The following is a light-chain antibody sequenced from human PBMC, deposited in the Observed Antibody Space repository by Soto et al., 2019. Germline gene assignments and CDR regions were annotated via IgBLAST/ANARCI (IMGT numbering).Light chain of an antibody. CDR3: QQYNTYSRT. Sequence: DIQMTQSPSTLSASVGDRVTITCRASQSISTWLAWYQQKPGKAPNLLIYKASSLEYGVPSRFSGSGSGTELTLTNNSLQTDDFATYYCQQYNTYSRTFGRGTKLDIK. CDR2: KAS. CDR1: QSISTW. J-gene: IGKJ2*01. V-gene: IGKV1-5*03.